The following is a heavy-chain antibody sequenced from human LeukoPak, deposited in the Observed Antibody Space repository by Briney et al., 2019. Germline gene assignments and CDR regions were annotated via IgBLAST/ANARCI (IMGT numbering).Heavy chain of an antibody. J-gene: IGHJ5*02. CDR3: ARRHPPQLVAARRRGGNWFDP. CDR1: GGSISSSSYY. D-gene: IGHD6-6*01. V-gene: IGHV4-39*01. Sequence: SETLSLTCTVSGGSISSSSYYWGWIRQPPGKGLEWIGSIYYSGSTYYNPSLKSRVTISVDTSKNQFSLKLSSVTAADTAVYYCARRHPPQLVAARRRGGNWFDPWGQGTLVTVSS. CDR2: IYYSGST.